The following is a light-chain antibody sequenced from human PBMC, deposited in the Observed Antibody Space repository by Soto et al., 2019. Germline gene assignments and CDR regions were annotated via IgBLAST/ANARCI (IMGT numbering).Light chain of an antibody. J-gene: IGLJ1*01. Sequence: SYELTQPPSVSVSPGQTASITCSGDKLGDKYACWYQQKPGQSPVLVIYQDSKRPSGIPERFSGSNSGNTATLTISGTQAMDEADYYCQAWDSSTGVGLYVFGTGTKLTVL. CDR1: KLGDKY. V-gene: IGLV3-1*01. CDR2: QDS. CDR3: QAWDSSTGVGLYV.